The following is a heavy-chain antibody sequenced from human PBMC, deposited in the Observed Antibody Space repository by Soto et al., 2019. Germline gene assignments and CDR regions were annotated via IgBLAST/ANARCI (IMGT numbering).Heavy chain of an antibody. V-gene: IGHV3-21*01. CDR3: ATSTMVRGVMGLY. D-gene: IGHD3-10*01. J-gene: IGHJ4*02. CDR1: GFTFSSYS. Sequence: PGGSLRLSCAASGFTFSSYSMNWVRQAPGKGLEWVSSISSSSSYIYYADSVKGRFTISRDNAKNSLYLQMNSLRAEGTAAYYCATSTMVRGVMGLYWGQGTLVTVSS. CDR2: ISSSSSYI.